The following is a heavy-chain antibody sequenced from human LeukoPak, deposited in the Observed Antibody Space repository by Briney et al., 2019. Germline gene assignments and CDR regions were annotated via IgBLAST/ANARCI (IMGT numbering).Heavy chain of an antibody. CDR3: AREYSSSWYDYYYYYMDV. CDR2: ISSSGSTI. J-gene: IGHJ6*03. D-gene: IGHD6-13*01. Sequence: GGSLRLSCAASGFTFSSYGMSWVRQAPGKGLEWVSAISSSGSTIYYADSVKGRFTISRDNAKNSLYLQMNSLRAEDTAVYYCAREYSSSWYDYYYYYMDVWGKGTTVTISS. CDR1: GFTFSSYG. V-gene: IGHV3-48*04.